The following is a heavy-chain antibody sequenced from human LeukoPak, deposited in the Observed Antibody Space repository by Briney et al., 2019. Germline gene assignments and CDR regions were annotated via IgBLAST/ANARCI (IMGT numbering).Heavy chain of an antibody. CDR1: GGSISSSSYY. J-gene: IGHJ4*02. CDR3: ARAGGYDSSGYYHTHYFDY. D-gene: IGHD3-22*01. V-gene: IGHV4-39*07. Sequence: SETLSLTCTVSGGSISSSSYYWGWIRQPPGKGLEWIGSIYYSGSTYYNPSLKSRVTVSVDTSKNQFSLKLSSVTAADTAAYYCARAGGYDSSGYYHTHYFDYWGQGTLVTVSS. CDR2: IYYSGST.